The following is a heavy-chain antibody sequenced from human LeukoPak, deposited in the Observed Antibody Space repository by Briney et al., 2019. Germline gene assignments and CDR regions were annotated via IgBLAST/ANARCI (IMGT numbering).Heavy chain of an antibody. J-gene: IGHJ4*02. D-gene: IGHD6-13*01. CDR2: ISGSGGST. CDR3: AKGGSGSSRPRIIDY. V-gene: IGHV3-23*01. CDR1: GFTFSSYA. Sequence: RGSLRLSCAASGFTFSSYAMSWVRQAPGKGLEWVSAISGSGGSTYYADSVKGRFTISRDNSKNTLYLQMNSLRAEDTAVYYCAKGGSGSSRPRIIDYWGQGTLVTVSS.